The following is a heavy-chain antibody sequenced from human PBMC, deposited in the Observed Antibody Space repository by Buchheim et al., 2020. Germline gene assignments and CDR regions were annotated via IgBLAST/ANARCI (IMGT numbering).Heavy chain of an antibody. D-gene: IGHD3-9*01. CDR3: ARDHASNYDILTGYYSYYYYYYMDV. V-gene: IGHV3-48*01. Sequence: EVQLVESGGGLVQPGGSLRLSCAASGFTFSSYSMNWVRQAPGKGLEWVSYISSSSSSTIYYADSVKGRFTISRDNAKNSLYLQMNSLRAEDTAVYYCARDHASNYDILTGYYSYYYYYYMDVWGKGTT. J-gene: IGHJ6*03. CDR2: ISSSSSSTI. CDR1: GFTFSSYS.